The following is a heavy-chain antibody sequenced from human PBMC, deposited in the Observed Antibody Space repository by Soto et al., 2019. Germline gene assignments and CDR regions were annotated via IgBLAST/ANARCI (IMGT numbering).Heavy chain of an antibody. CDR3: ASLAIAVAGHRWFDP. Sequence: LQLQESGPGLVKPSETLSLTCTVSGGSISSSDYYWAWVRQPPGKGLEWIGSIYDSGAPYYNPSLKRRVTTSVDTSRDQFSLGLRSVTAADTAVYYCASLAIAVAGHRWFDPWGQGILVTVSS. CDR1: GGSISSSDYY. CDR2: IYDSGAP. J-gene: IGHJ5*02. V-gene: IGHV4-39*01. D-gene: IGHD6-13*01.